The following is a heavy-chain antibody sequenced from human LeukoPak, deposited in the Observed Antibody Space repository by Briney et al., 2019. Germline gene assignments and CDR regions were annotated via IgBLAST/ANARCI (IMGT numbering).Heavy chain of an antibody. V-gene: IGHV3-23*01. J-gene: IGHJ4*02. Sequence: GGSLRLSCAASGFTFSSYAMSWVRQAPGKGLEWVSAISGSGGGTYYADSVKGRFTISRDNSKNTLYLQMNSLRAEDTAVYYCAKDPMVVTQFDYWGQGTLVTVSS. CDR3: AKDPMVVTQFDY. D-gene: IGHD4-23*01. CDR2: ISGSGGGT. CDR1: GFTFSSYA.